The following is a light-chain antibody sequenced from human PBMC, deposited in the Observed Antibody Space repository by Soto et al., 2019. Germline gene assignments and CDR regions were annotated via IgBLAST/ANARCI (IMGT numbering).Light chain of an antibody. J-gene: IGLJ2*01. CDR1: SSDVGGYNY. CDR3: SSYTRNSTLV. CDR2: EVS. Sequence: QSALTQPASVSGSPGQSITISCTGTSSDVGGYNYVSRYQQHPGKAPKLKIYEVSNRPSGVSNRFSGSKSGNTASLTISGLQAEDEADYYCSSYTRNSTLVFGGGTKLTVL. V-gene: IGLV2-14*01.